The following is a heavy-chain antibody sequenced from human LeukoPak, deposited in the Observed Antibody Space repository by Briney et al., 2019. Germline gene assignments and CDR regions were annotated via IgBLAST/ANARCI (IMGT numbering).Heavy chain of an antibody. V-gene: IGHV4-39*01. CDR2: IYYSGST. CDR3: ARLVNRIAVAGEVYYYYYMDV. Sequence: SETLSLTCTVSGGSISSSSYYWGWIRQPPGRGLEWIGNIYYSGSTYYNPSLKSRVTISVDTSKNQFSLKLSSVTAADTAVYYCARLVNRIAVAGEVYYYYYMDVWGKGTTVTISS. CDR1: GGSISSSSYY. J-gene: IGHJ6*03. D-gene: IGHD6-19*01.